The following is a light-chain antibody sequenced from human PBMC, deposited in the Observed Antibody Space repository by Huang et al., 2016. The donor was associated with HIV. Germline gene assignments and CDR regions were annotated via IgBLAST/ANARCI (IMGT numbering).Light chain of an antibody. CDR3: QQSDRTPRT. CDR1: QNISRY. CDR2: AAC. V-gene: IGKV1-39*01. J-gene: IGKJ2*01. Sequence: DIQMTQSPSSLSAFIGDRVIISCRASQNISRYLNWYQQKPGKAPKLLIYAACSLQGGVPSTFSGSGSGTDFTLTITNLQPEDSATYYCQQSDRTPRTFGQGTKLEIK.